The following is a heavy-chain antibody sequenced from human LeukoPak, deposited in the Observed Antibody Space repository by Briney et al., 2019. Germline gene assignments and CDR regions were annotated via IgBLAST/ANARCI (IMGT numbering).Heavy chain of an antibody. D-gene: IGHD6-19*01. CDR2: ISSDGSFK. CDR3: AKDGGVAVAGTFDY. CDR1: GFTFNNYA. J-gene: IGHJ4*02. V-gene: IGHV3-30*04. Sequence: GSLRLSCAASGFTFNNYAMHWVRQAPGKGLEWVAVISSDGSFKYYADSVKGRFTISRDISKNTLSLQLNSLRTEDTAVYYCAKDGGVAVAGTFDYWGQGTLVSVFS.